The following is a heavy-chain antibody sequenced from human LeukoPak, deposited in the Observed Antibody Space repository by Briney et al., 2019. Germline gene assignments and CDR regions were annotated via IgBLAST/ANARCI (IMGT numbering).Heavy chain of an antibody. D-gene: IGHD6-19*01. CDR3: ARDPLYSSGWYSFDY. J-gene: IGHJ4*02. Sequence: SETLSLTCAVYGGSFSGYYWSWIRQPPGKGLEWIGEINHSGSTNYNPSLKSRVTISVDTSKNQFSLKLSSVTAADTAVYYCARDPLYSSGWYSFDYWGQGTLVTVSS. CDR1: GGSFSGYY. V-gene: IGHV4-34*01. CDR2: INHSGST.